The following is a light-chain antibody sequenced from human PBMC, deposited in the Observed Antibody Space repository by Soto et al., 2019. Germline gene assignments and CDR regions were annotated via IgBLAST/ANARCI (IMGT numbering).Light chain of an antibody. Sequence: QSVLTQPASVSGSPGQSITISCTGSSSDVGGYNYVSWYQQHPGKAPKLMIYDVNKRPSGVPYRFSGSRSGNTASLTISGLQAEDEADYYCCSTAGNYTLVFGGGTKLTVL. V-gene: IGLV2-11*01. CDR2: DVN. CDR1: SSDVGGYNY. J-gene: IGLJ2*01. CDR3: CSTAGNYTLV.